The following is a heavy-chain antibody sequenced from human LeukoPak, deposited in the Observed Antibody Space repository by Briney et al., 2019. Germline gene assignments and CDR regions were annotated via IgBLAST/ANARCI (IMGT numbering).Heavy chain of an antibody. CDR2: INHSGST. CDR1: GGSFSGHY. J-gene: IGHJ4*02. V-gene: IGHV4-34*01. CDR3: ARGPLGWFGEGEDY. D-gene: IGHD3-10*01. Sequence: PSETLSLTCAVYGGSFSGHYWSWIRQPPGKGLEWIGEINHSGSTNYNPSPKSRVTISVDTSKNQFSLKLSSVTAADTAVYYCARGPLGWFGEGEDYWGQGTLVTVSS.